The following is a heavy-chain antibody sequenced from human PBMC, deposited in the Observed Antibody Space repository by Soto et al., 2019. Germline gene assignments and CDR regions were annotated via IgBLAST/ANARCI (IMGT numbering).Heavy chain of an antibody. J-gene: IGHJ6*01. Sequence: TSETLSLTCAVSGGSMSSGGYSWSWIRQPPGKGLEWIGYIYHNGSPYYNPSLKSRVTISVDTSKNQFSLKVSSVTAADTAVYYCARLGGYCSGTSCYGYYGMDVWGQGTTVTVSP. D-gene: IGHD2-2*01. CDR3: ARLGGYCSGTSCYGYYGMDV. CDR2: IYHNGSP. CDR1: GGSMSSGGYS. V-gene: IGHV4-30-2*01.